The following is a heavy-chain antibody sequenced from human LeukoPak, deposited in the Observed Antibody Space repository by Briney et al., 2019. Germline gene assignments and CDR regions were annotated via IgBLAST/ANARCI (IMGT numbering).Heavy chain of an antibody. V-gene: IGHV4-39*01. CDR3: ARHGILPAAIRD. J-gene: IGHJ4*02. CDR1: GGSISSSSYY. D-gene: IGHD2-2*02. Sequence: SETLSLTCTVSGGSISSSSYYWDWIRQPPGRGLEWIGYIYYSGSTYYNPSLKSRVTLSVDTSKNQFSLKLTSVTATDTAVYYCARHGILPAAIRDWGQGTLVTVSS. CDR2: IYYSGST.